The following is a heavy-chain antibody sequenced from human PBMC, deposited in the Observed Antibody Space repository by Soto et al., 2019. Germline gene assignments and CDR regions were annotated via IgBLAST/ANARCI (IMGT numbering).Heavy chain of an antibody. J-gene: IGHJ5*02. CDR2: IYHRGTT. Sequence: LSLTCTVSGGSISTGGHYWNWIRRYPGKGLDWIGYIYHRGTTSYSPSLKSRVTISIDTSKNQFSLKLTSVTAADTPVYYCARDSTVIAGANSGFDPWGQGTLVTVSS. CDR3: ARDSTVIAGANSGFDP. D-gene: IGHD1-26*01. CDR1: GGSISTGGHY. V-gene: IGHV4-31*03.